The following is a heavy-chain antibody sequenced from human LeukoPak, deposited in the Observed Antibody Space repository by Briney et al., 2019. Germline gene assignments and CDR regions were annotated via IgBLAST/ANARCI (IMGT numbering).Heavy chain of an antibody. CDR2: INHSGST. V-gene: IGHV4-34*01. CDR1: GGSFGGYY. Sequence: SETLSLTCAVYGGSFGGYYWSWIRQPPGKGLEWIGEINHSGSTNYNPSLKSRVTISVDTSKNQFSLKLSSVTAADTAVYYCASSRGAMVRGVLSYYYYYYGMDVWGQGTTVTVSS. CDR3: ASSRGAMVRGVLSYYYYYYGMDV. J-gene: IGHJ6*02. D-gene: IGHD3-10*01.